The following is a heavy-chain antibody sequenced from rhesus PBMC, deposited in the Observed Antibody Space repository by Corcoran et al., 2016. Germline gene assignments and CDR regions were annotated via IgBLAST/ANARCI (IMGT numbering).Heavy chain of an antibody. Sequence: QVQLQESGPGVVKPSETLSPTCAVSGGSIIDSSWCSWLRKPPVKSLEWIGYIYGSSTSTNYNPSLKSRVTISKDTSKNQFSLKLSSVTAADTAVYYCARDDTAGTVSPFDYWGQGVLVTVSS. CDR1: GGSIIDSSW. D-gene: IGHD5-24*01. V-gene: IGHV4S10*01. CDR3: ARDDTAGTVSPFDY. CDR2: IYGSSTST. J-gene: IGHJ4*01.